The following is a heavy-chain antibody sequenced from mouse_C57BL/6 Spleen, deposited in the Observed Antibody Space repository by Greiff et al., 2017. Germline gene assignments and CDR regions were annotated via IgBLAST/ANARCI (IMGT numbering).Heavy chain of an antibody. V-gene: IGHV3-6*01. D-gene: IGHD1-1*01. CDR1: GYSITSGYY. CDR3: ARVGLLLRGGYYFDY. Sequence: ESGPGLVKPSQSLSLTCSVTGYSITSGYYWNWIRQFPGNKLEWMGYISYDGSNNYNPSLKNRISITRDTSKNQFFLKLNSVSTEDTATYYCARVGLLLRGGYYFDYWGQGTTLTVSS. CDR2: ISYDGSN. J-gene: IGHJ2*01.